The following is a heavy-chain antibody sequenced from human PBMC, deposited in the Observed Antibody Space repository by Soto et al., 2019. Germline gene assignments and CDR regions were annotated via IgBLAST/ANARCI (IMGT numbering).Heavy chain of an antibody. V-gene: IGHV1-18*04. CDR1: GYTFTSYG. Sequence: QVQLVQSGGEVKKPGASVNVSCKASGYTFTSYGICWARQAPGQGLEWMGWVSSNNGNTEYAQKIQDRVTMTTDTSTNTAYMELRNLRSDDTAIYYCARDGGFSRGCDFWGQGTLLTVSS. CDR2: VSSNNGNT. CDR3: ARDGGFSRGCDF. D-gene: IGHD5-18*01. J-gene: IGHJ4*02.